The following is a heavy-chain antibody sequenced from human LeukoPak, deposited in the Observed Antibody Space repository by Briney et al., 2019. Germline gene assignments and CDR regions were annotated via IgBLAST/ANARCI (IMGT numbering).Heavy chain of an antibody. V-gene: IGHV1-69*13. CDR3: AREGLADRWFDP. Sequence: ASVKVSCKASGGTFSCYAISWVRQAPGQGLERMGGIIPIFGTANYAQKFQGRVTITADESTSTAYMELSSLRSEDTAVYYCAREGLADRWFDPWGQGTLVTVSS. D-gene: IGHD2-15*01. CDR1: GGTFSCYA. CDR2: IIPIFGTA. J-gene: IGHJ5*02.